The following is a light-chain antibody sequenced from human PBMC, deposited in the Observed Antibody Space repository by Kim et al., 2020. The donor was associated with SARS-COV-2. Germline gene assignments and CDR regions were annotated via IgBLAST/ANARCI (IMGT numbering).Light chain of an antibody. V-gene: IGKV1-27*01. Sequence: ASLGDRATITRRAGQDIANSLAWYHQKPGKAPQVLFYAAATLQSGVPSRFSASGSGTEFTLTIASLQTENVAPYNCQNYISAPWTFGPRTKIYIK. CDR2: AAA. CDR3: QNYISAPWT. CDR1: QDIANS. J-gene: IGKJ3*01.